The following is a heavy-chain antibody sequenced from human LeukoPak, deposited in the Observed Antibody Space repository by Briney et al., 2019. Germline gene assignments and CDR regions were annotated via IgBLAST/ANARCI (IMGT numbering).Heavy chain of an antibody. J-gene: IGHJ5*02. CDR1: GYTFTSYA. D-gene: IGHD2-15*01. V-gene: IGHV1-69*04. Sequence: SVKVSCKASGYTFTSYAMNWVRQAPGQGLEWMGRIIPILGIANYAQKFQGRVTITADKSTSTAYMELSSLRSEDTAVYYCATSSCSGGSCYGQLRFDPWGQGTLVTVSS. CDR2: IIPILGIA. CDR3: ATSSCSGGSCYGQLRFDP.